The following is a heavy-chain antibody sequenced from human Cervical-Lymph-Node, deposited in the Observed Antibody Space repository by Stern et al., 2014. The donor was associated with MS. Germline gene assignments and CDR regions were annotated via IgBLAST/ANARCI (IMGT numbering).Heavy chain of an antibody. V-gene: IGHV3-21*01. Sequence: EVQLVESGGGLVKPGGSLRLSCAASGFTFSSYSMNWVRQAPGQGLEWVSSISSSSSYTYYADSVKGRFTISRDNAKNSLYLQMNSLRAEDTAVYYCARDSSSWYAIDYWGQGTLVTVSS. J-gene: IGHJ4*02. CDR3: ARDSSSWYAIDY. CDR2: ISSSSSYT. CDR1: GFTFSSYS. D-gene: IGHD6-13*01.